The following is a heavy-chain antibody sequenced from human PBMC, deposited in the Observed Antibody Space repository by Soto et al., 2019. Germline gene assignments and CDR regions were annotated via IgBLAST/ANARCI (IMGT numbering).Heavy chain of an antibody. V-gene: IGHV3-30-3*01. CDR1: GFTFSSYA. CDR3: AREACTNGVCYAVWYFDL. J-gene: IGHJ2*01. D-gene: IGHD2-8*01. CDR2: ISYDGSNK. Sequence: QVQLVESGGGVVQPGRSLRLSCAASGFTFSSYAMHWVRQAPGKGLEWVAVISYDGSNKYYADSVKGRFTISRDNSKNTLYLQMNSLRAEDTAVYYCAREACTNGVCYAVWYFDLWGRGTLVTVSS.